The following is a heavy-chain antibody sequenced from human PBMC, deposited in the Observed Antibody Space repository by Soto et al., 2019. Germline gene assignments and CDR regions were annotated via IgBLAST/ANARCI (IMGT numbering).Heavy chain of an antibody. V-gene: IGHV1-18*01. CDR2: ISAYNGNT. D-gene: IGHD6-13*01. J-gene: IGHJ6*02. Sequence: QVQLVQSGAEVKKPGASVKVSCKASGYTFTSYGISWVRQAPGQGLEWMGWISAYNGNTNYAQKLQGRDTMTTDTSTSTAYMELRSLRSDDTAVYYCARDPVYSSSWYLSYDYYYYYGMDVWGQGTTVTVSS. CDR1: GYTFTSYG. CDR3: ARDPVYSSSWYLSYDYYYYYGMDV.